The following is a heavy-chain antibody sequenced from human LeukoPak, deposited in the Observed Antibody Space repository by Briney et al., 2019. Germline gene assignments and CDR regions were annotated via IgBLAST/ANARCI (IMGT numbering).Heavy chain of an antibody. CDR3: ARAQVTVAGNRWFDP. J-gene: IGHJ5*02. V-gene: IGHV6-1*01. D-gene: IGHD6-19*01. CDR1: GDSVSRNSAA. CDR2: TYYRSKWYN. Sequence: SQTLSLTCAISGDSVSRNSAAWNWIRQSPSRGLEWLGRTYYRSKWYNVYAVSVKSRITINPDTSKNQFSLQLNSVTPEDTAVYYCARAQVTVAGNRWFDPWGQGTLVTVSS.